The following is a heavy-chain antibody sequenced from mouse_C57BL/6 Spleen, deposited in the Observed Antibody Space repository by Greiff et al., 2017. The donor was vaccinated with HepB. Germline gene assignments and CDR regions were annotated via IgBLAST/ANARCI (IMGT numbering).Heavy chain of an antibody. V-gene: IGHV1-64*01. J-gene: IGHJ3*01. CDR3: ARKYYGRDWFAY. Sequence: QVQLKESGAELVKPGASVKLSCKASGYTFTSYWMHWVKQRPGQGLEWIGMIHPNSGSTNYNEKFKSKATLTVDKSSSTAYMQLSSLTSEDSAVYYCARKYYGRDWFAYWGQGTLVTVSA. D-gene: IGHD1-1*01. CDR2: IHPNSGST. CDR1: GYTFTSYW.